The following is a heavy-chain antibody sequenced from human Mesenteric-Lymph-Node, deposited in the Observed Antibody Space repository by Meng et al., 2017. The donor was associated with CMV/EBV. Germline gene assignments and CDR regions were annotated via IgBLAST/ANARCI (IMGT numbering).Heavy chain of an antibody. CDR3: AREQLVATFDY. D-gene: IGHD6-6*01. Sequence: GESLKISCAASGFTFSSYAMSWVRQAPGKGLEWVSAISGSGGSTYYADSVKGRFTISRDNAKNSLYLQMNSLRAEDTAVYYCAREQLVATFDYWGQGTLVTVSS. CDR1: GFTFSSYA. J-gene: IGHJ4*02. CDR2: ISGSGGST. V-gene: IGHV3-23*01.